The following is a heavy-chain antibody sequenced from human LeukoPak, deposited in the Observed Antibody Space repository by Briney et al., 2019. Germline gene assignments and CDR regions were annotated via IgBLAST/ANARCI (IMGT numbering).Heavy chain of an antibody. Sequence: SETLSLTCAVYGGSFSGYYWSWIRQPPGKGLEWIGEINHSGSTNYNPSLKSRVTISVDTSKNQFSLKLSSVTAADTAVYYCARGGDYGDYVVGHWGQGTLVTVSS. V-gene: IGHV4-34*01. J-gene: IGHJ4*02. CDR1: GGSFSGYY. D-gene: IGHD4-17*01. CDR2: INHSGST. CDR3: ARGGDYGDYVVGH.